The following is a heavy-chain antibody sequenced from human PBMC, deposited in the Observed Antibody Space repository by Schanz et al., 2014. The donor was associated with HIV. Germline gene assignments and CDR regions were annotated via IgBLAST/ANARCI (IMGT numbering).Heavy chain of an antibody. V-gene: IGHV4-39*01. D-gene: IGHD3-10*01. J-gene: IGHJ4*02. Sequence: QVHLQESGPGLVKPSQTLSLTCSVSGYSISRGGYYWGWVRQSPGKGLEWIGSIFYSGSTYDNPSLKSRVITSVDVSKNQFSLKLKFATTSDTAVYFCVRQTTWFRGVGGVLDSWGQGLLVTVSS. CDR3: VRQTTWFRGVGGVLDS. CDR1: GYSISRGGYY. CDR2: IFYSGST.